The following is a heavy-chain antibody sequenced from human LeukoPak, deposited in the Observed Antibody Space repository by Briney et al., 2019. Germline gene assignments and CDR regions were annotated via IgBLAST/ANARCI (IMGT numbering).Heavy chain of an antibody. CDR2: INHSGST. D-gene: IGHD3-22*01. J-gene: IGHJ4*02. V-gene: IGHV4-34*01. CDR1: GGSFSGYY. CDR3: ARNIGNSSGHTSDY. Sequence: SSETLSLTCAVYGGSFSGYYWSWIRQPPGKGLEWIGEINHSGSTNYNPSLKSRVTISVDTSKNQFSLKLSSVTAADTAVYYCARNIGNSSGHTSDYWGQGTLVTVSS.